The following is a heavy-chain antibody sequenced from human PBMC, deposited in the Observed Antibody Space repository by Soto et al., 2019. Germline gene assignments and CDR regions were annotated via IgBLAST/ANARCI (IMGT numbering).Heavy chain of an antibody. CDR3: ARQIYDSDTGPNFQYYFDS. J-gene: IGHJ4*02. Sequence: GESLKISCKGSGYSFSGYWITWVRQKPGKGLEWMGRIDPSDSQTYYSPSFRGHVTISVTKSITTVFLQWSSLRASDTAMYYCARQIYDSDTGPNFQYYFDSWGQGTPVTVSS. CDR2: IDPSDSQT. V-gene: IGHV5-10-1*01. D-gene: IGHD3-22*01. CDR1: GYSFSGYW.